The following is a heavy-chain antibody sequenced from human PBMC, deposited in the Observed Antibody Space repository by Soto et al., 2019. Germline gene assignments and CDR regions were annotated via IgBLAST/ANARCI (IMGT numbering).Heavy chain of an antibody. CDR3: ERDRGYCSSTSCYGMDV. CDR1: GFTFSSYW. CDR2: INSDVSST. D-gene: IGHD2-2*03. V-gene: IGHV3-74*01. J-gene: IGHJ6*02. Sequence: PGGSLRLSCAASGFTFSSYWMHWVRQAPGKGLVWVSRINSDVSSTSYADSVKGRFTISRDNAKNTLYLQMNSLRAEDTAVYYCERDRGYCSSTSCYGMDVGGQGTKVTVSS.